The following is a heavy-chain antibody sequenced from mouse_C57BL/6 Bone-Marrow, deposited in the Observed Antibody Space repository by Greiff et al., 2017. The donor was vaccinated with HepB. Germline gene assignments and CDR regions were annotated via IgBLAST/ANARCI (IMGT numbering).Heavy chain of an antibody. CDR2: IYPGSGST. V-gene: IGHV1-55*01. CDR1: GYTFTSYW. Sequence: VQLQQPGAELVKPGASVKMSCKASGYTFTSYWITWVKQRPGQGLEWIGDIYPGSGSTNYNEKFKSKATLTVATSSSTAYMQLSSLTSEDSAVYYCARQGHRTYWGQGTLVTVSA. CDR3: ARQGHRTY. J-gene: IGHJ3*01.